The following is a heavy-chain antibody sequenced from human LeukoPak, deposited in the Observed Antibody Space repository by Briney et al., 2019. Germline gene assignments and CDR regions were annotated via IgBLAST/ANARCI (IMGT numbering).Heavy chain of an antibody. Sequence: SETLSLTCTVSGGSISSSSYYWGWIRQPPGKGLEWIGSIYYSGSTYYNPSLKSRVTISVDTSKNQFSLKLSSVTAADTAVYYCARSTYYYDSSGYAPVGSFDYWGQGTLVTFSA. V-gene: IGHV4-39*01. CDR3: ARSTYYYDSSGYAPVGSFDY. J-gene: IGHJ4*02. D-gene: IGHD3-22*01. CDR1: GGSISSSSYY. CDR2: IYYSGST.